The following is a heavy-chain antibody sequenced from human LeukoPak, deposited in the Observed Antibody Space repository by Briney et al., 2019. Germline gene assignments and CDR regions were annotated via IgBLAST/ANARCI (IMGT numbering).Heavy chain of an antibody. V-gene: IGHV4-34*01. CDR1: GGSFSGYY. J-gene: IGHJ6*03. CDR2: INHSGST. D-gene: IGHD3-22*01. Sequence: SETLSLTCAVYGGSFSGYYWSWIRQPPGKGLEWIGEINHSGSTNYNPSLKSRVTISVDTSKNQFSLKLSSVTAADTAVYYCARVLSSGPYYYYYMDVWGKGTTVTVSS. CDR3: ARVLSSGPYYYYYMDV.